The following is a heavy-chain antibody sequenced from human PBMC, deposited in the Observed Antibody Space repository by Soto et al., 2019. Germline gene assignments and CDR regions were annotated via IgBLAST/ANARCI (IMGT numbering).Heavy chain of an antibody. CDR2: VTYSGTNT. J-gene: IGHJ4*02. D-gene: IGHD1-26*01. CDR1: GFTFGSYA. Sequence: GGSLRLSCAASGFTFGSYAMSWVRQAPGKGLEWVSLVTYSGTNTYYAGSVTGRFTISRDNSRNTLYLQMSSLRVEDTAVYYCATPSLSTGGYSSFDSWGRGTLVTVSS. V-gene: IGHV3-23*01. CDR3: ATPSLSTGGYSSFDS.